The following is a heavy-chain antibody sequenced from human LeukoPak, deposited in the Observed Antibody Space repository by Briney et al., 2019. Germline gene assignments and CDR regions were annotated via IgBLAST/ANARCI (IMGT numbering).Heavy chain of an antibody. CDR3: TTRGYYYDSSGLGYFDY. CDR2: IKSKTDGGTT. V-gene: IGHV3-15*01. J-gene: IGHJ4*02. Sequence: AGGSLRLSCAASGFTFSNAWMSWVRQAPGKGLEWVGRIKSKTDGGTTDYAAPVKGRFTISRGDSKNTLYLQMNSLKTEDTAVYYCTTRGYYYDSSGLGYFDYWGQGTLVTVSS. CDR1: GFTFSNAW. D-gene: IGHD3-22*01.